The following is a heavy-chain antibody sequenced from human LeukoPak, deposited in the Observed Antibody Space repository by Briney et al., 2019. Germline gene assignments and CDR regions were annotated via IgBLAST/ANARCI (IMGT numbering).Heavy chain of an antibody. CDR3: ARGKAGRTEFDY. V-gene: IGHV3-30-3*01. J-gene: IGHJ4*02. D-gene: IGHD2-8*02. Sequence: GSLRLSCAASGFTFSSYAMHWVRQAPGKGLELVAVISYDGSNKYYADSVKGRFTISRDNSKNTLYLQMNSLRAEDTAVYYCARGKAGRTEFDYWGQGTLVTVSS. CDR1: GFTFSSYA. CDR2: ISYDGSNK.